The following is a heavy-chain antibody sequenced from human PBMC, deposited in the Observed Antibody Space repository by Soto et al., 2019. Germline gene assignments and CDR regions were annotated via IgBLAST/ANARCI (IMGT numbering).Heavy chain of an antibody. CDR3: ARDQGVVVTADNWFDP. V-gene: IGHV4-4*07. CDR2: IFSSGST. J-gene: IGHJ5*02. Sequence: SETLSLTCTVSGGSITDYSWDWIRQPAGKGLEWIGRIFSSGSTNYNPSLKGRITMSLDTSKNLFSLKLNSATATDTAVYFCARDQGVVVTADNWFDPWGQGILVTVSS. D-gene: IGHD2-21*02. CDR1: GGSITDYS.